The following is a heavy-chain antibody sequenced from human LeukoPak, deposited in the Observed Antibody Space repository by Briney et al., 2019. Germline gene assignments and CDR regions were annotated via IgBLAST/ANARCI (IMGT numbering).Heavy chain of an antibody. Sequence: SETLFLSCTVSGGSISCYYWSWIRLPPGKGLEWIGYLPKSGNTNYSPSLKSRVTIFGDTSNNQLFLKLSSVTAADTALYYCAREGFAYGGDNSLGRFDYWGQGILVTVSS. V-gene: IGHV4-59*01. J-gene: IGHJ4*02. D-gene: IGHD4-23*01. CDR1: GGSISCYY. CDR3: AREGFAYGGDNSLGRFDY. CDR2: LPKSGNT.